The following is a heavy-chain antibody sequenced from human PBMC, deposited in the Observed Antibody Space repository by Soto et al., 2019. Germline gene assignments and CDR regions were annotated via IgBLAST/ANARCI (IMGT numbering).Heavy chain of an antibody. CDR3: AKGRGGSGSLTPRVDF. CDR1: GXXXXNXA. D-gene: IGHD3-10*01. J-gene: IGHJ4*02. CDR2: ISGGGDTT. V-gene: IGHV3-23*01. Sequence: EVQLLESGGGLVQPGGSLXXSCXXXGXXXXNXAXTXVRQAPGKGLEWVSAISGGGDTTSYADSVKGRFTVSRDGSKNTLYLQMSSLRAEDTALYYCAKGRGGSGSLTPRVDFWGQGTLVTVSS.